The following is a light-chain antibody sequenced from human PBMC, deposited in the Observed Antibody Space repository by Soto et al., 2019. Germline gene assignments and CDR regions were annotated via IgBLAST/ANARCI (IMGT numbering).Light chain of an antibody. CDR3: LQHHSYPWT. CDR2: AAS. CDR1: QGISND. J-gene: IGKJ1*01. Sequence: DIRMTQSPSSLSASIGDRVTITCRASQGISNDLGWYQQKPGLAPKRLISAASTLQSGVPSRFRGSGSGTAFSLTISGLQTEDFATYYCLQHHSYPWTFGQGTKVEIQ. V-gene: IGKV1-17*01.